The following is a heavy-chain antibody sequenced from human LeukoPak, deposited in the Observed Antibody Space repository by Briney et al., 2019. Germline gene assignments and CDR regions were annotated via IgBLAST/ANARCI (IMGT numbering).Heavy chain of an antibody. Sequence: GGSLRLSCVASGFTLSSYWMHWVRQAPGKGLVWVLRINGDGRSTSYADSVKGRFTISRDNAKNTLYLQMNSLRAEDTALYYCARDQLYCTGGYCYFDSWGQGTLVTVSS. J-gene: IGHJ4*02. V-gene: IGHV3-74*01. CDR3: ARDQLYCTGGYCYFDS. CDR2: INGDGRST. CDR1: GFTLSSYW. D-gene: IGHD2-8*02.